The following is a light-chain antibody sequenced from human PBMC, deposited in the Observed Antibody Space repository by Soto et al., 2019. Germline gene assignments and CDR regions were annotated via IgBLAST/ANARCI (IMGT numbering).Light chain of an antibody. CDR3: RSYISMTVRV. Sequence: QSALTQPASVSGSPGQSITISCTGTSSDVGGYDFVSWYQHHPGKAPRLIIYQVSNRPSGVSNRFSGSKSGNTASLTISGLQPEDEADYYCRSYISMTVRVFGGGTKVTVL. J-gene: IGLJ3*02. CDR2: QVS. CDR1: SSDVGGYDF. V-gene: IGLV2-14*01.